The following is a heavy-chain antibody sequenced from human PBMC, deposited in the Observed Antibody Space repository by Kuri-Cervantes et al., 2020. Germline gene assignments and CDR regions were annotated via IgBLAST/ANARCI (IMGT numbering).Heavy chain of an antibody. V-gene: IGHV4-28*01. Sequence: SETLSLTCAVSGYSISSSNWWGWIRQLPGKGLEWIGHIHYSGSTYYSPSLKSRVTMSVDTSKNQFSLRLSSVTAADTALYYCARRMVTYYGMDVWGQGTTVTVSS. D-gene: IGHD2-8*01. CDR2: IHYSGST. CDR3: ARRMVTYYGMDV. CDR1: GYSISSSNW. J-gene: IGHJ6*02.